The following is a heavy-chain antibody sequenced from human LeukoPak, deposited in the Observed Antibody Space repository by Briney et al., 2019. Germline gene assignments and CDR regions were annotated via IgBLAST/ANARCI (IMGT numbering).Heavy chain of an antibody. D-gene: IGHD3-10*01. CDR3: ARDRYFGA. CDR1: GFTFSSYE. Sequence: GGSLRLSCAASGFTFSSYEMNWVRQAPGKGLEWVANIKEDGSESHYVGSVKGRFTISRDNAKKSLYLQMNSLRVEDTAVYFCARDRYFGAWGQGTLITVSS. J-gene: IGHJ1*01. V-gene: IGHV3-7*01. CDR2: IKEDGSES.